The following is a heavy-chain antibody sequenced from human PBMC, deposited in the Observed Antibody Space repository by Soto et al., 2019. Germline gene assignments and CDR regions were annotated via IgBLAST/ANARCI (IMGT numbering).Heavy chain of an antibody. V-gene: IGHV3-30-3*01. CDR1: GFTFSSYA. Sequence: GGSLRLSCAASGFTFSSYAMHWVRQAPGKGLEWVAVISYDGSNKYYADSVKGRFTISRDNSKNTLYLQMNSLRAEDTAVYYCARGVEYCISTSCSGMDVWGQGTTVTVS. D-gene: IGHD2-2*01. CDR3: ARGVEYCISTSCSGMDV. CDR2: ISYDGSNK. J-gene: IGHJ6*02.